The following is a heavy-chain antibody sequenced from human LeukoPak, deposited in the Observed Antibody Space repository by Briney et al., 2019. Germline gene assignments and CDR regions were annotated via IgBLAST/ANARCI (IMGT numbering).Heavy chain of an antibody. CDR3: AREGSGSLFYYGMDV. Sequence: PSETLSLTCTVSGGSISTYYWSWIRQPPGKGLGWIGYIYSSGSTNYNPSLKSRVTISVDTSKKRFSLRLSSVTAADSAFYYCAREGSGSLFYYGMDVWGQGTTVTVSS. J-gene: IGHJ6*02. V-gene: IGHV4-4*08. D-gene: IGHD3-10*01. CDR1: GGSISTYY. CDR2: IYSSGST.